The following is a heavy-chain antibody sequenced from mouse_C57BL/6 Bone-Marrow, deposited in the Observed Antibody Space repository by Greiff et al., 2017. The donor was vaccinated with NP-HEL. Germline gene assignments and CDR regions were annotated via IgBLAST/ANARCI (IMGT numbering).Heavy chain of an antibody. CDR2: ISSGGDYI. CDR1: GFTFSSYA. J-gene: IGHJ4*01. CDR3: TREGIVRGLMDY. Sequence: EVQRVESGEGLVKPGGSLKLSCAASGFTFSSYAMSWVRQTPEKRLEWVAYISSGGDYIYYADTVKGRFTISRDNARNTLYLQMSSLKSEDTAMYYCTREGIVRGLMDYWGQGTSVTVSS. V-gene: IGHV5-9-1*02. D-gene: IGHD2-5*01.